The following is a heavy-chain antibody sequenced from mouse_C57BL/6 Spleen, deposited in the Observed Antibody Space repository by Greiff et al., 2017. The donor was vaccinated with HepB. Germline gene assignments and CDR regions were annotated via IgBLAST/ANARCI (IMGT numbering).Heavy chain of an antibody. D-gene: IGHD1-1*01. J-gene: IGHJ1*03. CDR2: IYPGSGST. CDR3: ARWSYYGSSDWYFDV. Sequence: QVQLQQSGAELVKPGASVKMSCKASGYTFTSYWITWVKQRPGQGLEWIGDIYPGSGSTNYNEKFKSKATLTVDTSSSTAYMQLSRLTSEDSAVYYCARWSYYGSSDWYFDVWGTGTTVTVSS. CDR1: GYTFTSYW. V-gene: IGHV1-55*01.